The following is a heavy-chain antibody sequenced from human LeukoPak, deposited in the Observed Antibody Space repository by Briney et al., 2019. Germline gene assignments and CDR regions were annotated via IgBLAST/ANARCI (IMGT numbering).Heavy chain of an antibody. CDR2: MNPNSGNT. Sequence: AASVKVSCKASGYTFTSYDINWVRQATGQGLEWMGWMNPNSGNTGYAQKFQGRVTITRNTSISTAYMELSSLRSEDTAVYYCARGRTADIVVVPAAIPDELDYWRQGTLVTVSS. CDR3: ARGRTADIVVVPAAIPDELDY. D-gene: IGHD2-2*02. J-gene: IGHJ4*02. V-gene: IGHV1-8*03. CDR1: GYTFTSYD.